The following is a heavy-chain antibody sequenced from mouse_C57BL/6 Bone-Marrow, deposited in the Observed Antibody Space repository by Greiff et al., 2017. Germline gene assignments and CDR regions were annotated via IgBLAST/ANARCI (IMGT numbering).Heavy chain of an antibody. CDR3: ARRITTVDWYFDV. CDR1: GYTFTSYW. J-gene: IGHJ1*03. V-gene: IGHV1-64*01. D-gene: IGHD1-1*01. CDR2: IHPNSGST. Sequence: QVQLQQSGAELVKPGASVKLSCKASGYTFTSYWMHWVKQRPGQGLEWIGMIHPNSGSTNYNEKFKSKATLTVDKSSSTAYMQLSSLTSEDSAVYYCARRITTVDWYFDVWGTGTTVNVSS.